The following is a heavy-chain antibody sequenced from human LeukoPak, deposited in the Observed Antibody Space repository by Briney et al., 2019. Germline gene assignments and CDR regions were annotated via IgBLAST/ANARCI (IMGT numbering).Heavy chain of an antibody. J-gene: IGHJ6*02. CDR2: IYTTGST. D-gene: IGHD5-18*01. CDR1: GGSISSYY. V-gene: IGHV4-4*07. CDR3: ARVKGSRGYSYGNNYYYYYGMDV. Sequence: PSETLSLTCTVSGGSISSYYWSWIRQPAAKGLEWIGRIYTTGSTNYNPSLKSRVTMSVDTSKNQFSLKLTSVTAADAAVYYCARVKGSRGYSYGNNYYYYYGMDVWGQGTTVTVSS.